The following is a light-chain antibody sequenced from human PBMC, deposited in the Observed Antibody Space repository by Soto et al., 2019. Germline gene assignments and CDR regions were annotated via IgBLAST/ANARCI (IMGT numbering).Light chain of an antibody. Sequence: EIVLTQSPATLSVYPGERVTLSCGASQSVRGNLVAWYQQKAGLAPRLLIFDASTTGTGIPDRFSGSGSLTDYILTINSLEPEDYAVSFYQQSGSSPWTFGRGTKVEI. CDR2: DAS. J-gene: IGKJ1*01. CDR3: QQSGSSPWT. V-gene: IGKV3D-20*01. CDR1: QSVRGNL.